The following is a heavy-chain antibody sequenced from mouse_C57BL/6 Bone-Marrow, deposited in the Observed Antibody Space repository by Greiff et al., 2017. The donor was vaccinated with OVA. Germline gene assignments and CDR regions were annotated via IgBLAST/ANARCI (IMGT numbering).Heavy chain of an antibody. CDR1: GYTFTDYN. D-gene: IGHD1-1*01. CDR3: ATSSTTVVAPAALDY. CDR2: INPNNGGT. J-gene: IGHJ4*01. Sequence: EVQLLQSGPELVKPGASVKIPCTASGYTFTDYNMDWVMQSHAKSIEWIGDINPNNGGTNYNQKFKGKVTLTVDKSTSTTYLELRSLTSEDTAVYYYATSSTTVVAPAALDYWGQGTSVTVSS. V-gene: IGHV1-18*01.